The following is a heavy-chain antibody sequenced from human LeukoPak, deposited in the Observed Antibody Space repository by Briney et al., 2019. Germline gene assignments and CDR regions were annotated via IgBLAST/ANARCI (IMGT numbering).Heavy chain of an antibody. CDR1: GFIFDEYD. D-gene: IGHD3-22*01. Sequence: RPGGSLRLSCAASGFIFDEYDMSWVRQAPGKGLEWVSGINWNGANTGYGDSVKGRFTISRDNAKNSLHLQMSSLRAEDTALYHCARVQYDTSYHNAFDIWGQGTMVTVSS. CDR2: INWNGANT. CDR3: ARVQYDTSYHNAFDI. J-gene: IGHJ3*02. V-gene: IGHV3-20*01.